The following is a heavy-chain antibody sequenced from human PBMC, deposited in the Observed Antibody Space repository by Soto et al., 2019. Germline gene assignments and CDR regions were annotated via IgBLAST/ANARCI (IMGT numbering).Heavy chain of an antibody. J-gene: IGHJ6*02. D-gene: IGHD3-22*01. CDR2: IYYSGST. V-gene: IGHV4-59*01. CDR3: ARASHYYDSSGYYPPPYYYGMDV. CDR1: GGSISSYY. Sequence: PSETLSLTCTVCGGSISSYYWSWIRQPPGKGLEWIGYIYYSGSTNYNPSLKSRVTISVDTSKNQFSLKLSSVTAADTAVYYCARASHYYDSSGYYPPPYYYGMDVWGQGTTVTVSS.